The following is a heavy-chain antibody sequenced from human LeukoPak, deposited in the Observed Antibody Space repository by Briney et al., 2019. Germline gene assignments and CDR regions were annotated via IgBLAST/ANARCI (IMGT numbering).Heavy chain of an antibody. D-gene: IGHD6-13*01. CDR1: GFTFSSYV. CDR3: ASAGSSWDYFDY. J-gene: IGHJ4*02. CDR2: ISYDGSNK. Sequence: GGSLRLSCAASGFTFSSYVMHWVRQAPGKGLEWVAVISYDGSNKYYADSVKGRFTISRDISKNTLSLQMNSLRAEDTAVYYCASAGSSWDYFDYWGQGTLVTVSS. V-gene: IGHV3-30-3*01.